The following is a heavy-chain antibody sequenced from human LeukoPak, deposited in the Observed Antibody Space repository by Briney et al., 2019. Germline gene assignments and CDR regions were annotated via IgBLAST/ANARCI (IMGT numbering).Heavy chain of an antibody. V-gene: IGHV4-39*07. CDR2: IYYSGST. CDR3: ARAPEMATIRGRFDY. CDR1: GGSISSSSYY. J-gene: IGHJ4*02. Sequence: SETLSLTCTVPGGSISSSSYYWGWIRQPPGKGLEWIGSIYYSGSTYYNPSLKSRVTISVDTSKNQFSLKLSSVTAADTAVYYCARAPEMATIRGRFDYWGQGTLVTVSS. D-gene: IGHD5-24*01.